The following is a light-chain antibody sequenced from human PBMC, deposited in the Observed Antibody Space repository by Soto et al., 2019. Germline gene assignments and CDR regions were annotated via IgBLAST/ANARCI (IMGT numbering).Light chain of an antibody. CDR1: QSISRW. CDR3: QQYNNYPT. J-gene: IGKJ5*01. Sequence: DIEMTQSPSTLSASVGDRVTITCRASQSISRWLAWYQQTPGKVPKVLIYKASTSESGVPSRLSGSGSGTEFTLTIRSLQPDDSATYYCQQYNNYPTLGQGTRLEIK. V-gene: IGKV1-5*03. CDR2: KAS.